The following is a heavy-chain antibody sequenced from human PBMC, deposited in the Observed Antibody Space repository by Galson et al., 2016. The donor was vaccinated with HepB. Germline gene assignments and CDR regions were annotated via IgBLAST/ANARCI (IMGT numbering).Heavy chain of an antibody. CDR2: ITGGSGYI. CDR3: TRSPNWSSAWPARSEDY. CDR1: GFAFSRFT. Sequence: SLRLSCAASGFAFSRFTMNWVRQAPGKGLEWVSSITGGSGYIYYADSLKGRFTVSRDDARNSLFLQMNSLRADDTAVYYCTRSPNWSSAWPARSEDYWGQGTLVTVSS. D-gene: IGHD6-19*01. V-gene: IGHV3-21*06. J-gene: IGHJ4*02.